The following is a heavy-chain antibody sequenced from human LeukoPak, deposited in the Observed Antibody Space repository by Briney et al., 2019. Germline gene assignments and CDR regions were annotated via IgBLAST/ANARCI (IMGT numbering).Heavy chain of an antibody. CDR2: VGRMYNLESP. V-gene: IGHV4-61*02. D-gene: IGHD3-22*01. CDR1: GGSIGSGTYY. Sequence: SETLSLTCTVSGGSIGSGTYYWNWIRQPAGKGLEWIGRVGRMYNLESPHYNPSLKSPVTISVDTSKNQFSVRLSSVTAADTAVYYCASSRRQVRDYDSGSYFKPSYYFDYWGQGTLVTVSS. CDR3: ASSRRQVRDYDSGSYFKPSYYFDY. J-gene: IGHJ4*02.